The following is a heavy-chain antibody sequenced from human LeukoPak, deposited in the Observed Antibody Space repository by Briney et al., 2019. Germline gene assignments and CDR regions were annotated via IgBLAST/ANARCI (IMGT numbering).Heavy chain of an antibody. V-gene: IGHV1-8*01. J-gene: IGHJ4*02. CDR1: GYTFTSYD. D-gene: IGHD4-17*01. Sequence: ASVKASCKASGYTFTSYDINWVRQATGQGLEWMGWMNPNSGNTGYAQKFQGRVTMTRNTSISTAYMELSSLRSEDTAVYYCARGSNDYGDYGQGGGSDYWGQGTLVTVSS. CDR2: MNPNSGNT. CDR3: ARGSNDYGDYGQGGGSDY.